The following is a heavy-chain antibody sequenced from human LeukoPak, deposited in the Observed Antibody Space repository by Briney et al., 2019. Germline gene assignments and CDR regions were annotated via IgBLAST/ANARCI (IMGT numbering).Heavy chain of an antibody. D-gene: IGHD3-22*01. Sequence: SQTLSLTCAISGDSVSSNSAAWNWIRQSPSRGLEWLGRTYYRSKWYNDYAVSVKSRITISPDTSKNQFSLQLNSVTPEDTAVYYCARAGAYYYDSSGYYSFDYWGQGTLVTVSS. CDR1: GDSVSSNSAA. V-gene: IGHV6-1*01. CDR2: TYYRSKWYN. CDR3: ARAGAYYYDSSGYYSFDY. J-gene: IGHJ4*02.